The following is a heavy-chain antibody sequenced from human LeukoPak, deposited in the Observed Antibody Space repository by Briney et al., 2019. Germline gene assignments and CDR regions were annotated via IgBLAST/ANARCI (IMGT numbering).Heavy chain of an antibody. V-gene: IGHV3-23*01. J-gene: IGHJ4*02. CDR1: GFTFNNYA. CDR2: IDDRGATT. CDR3: AKGVRVHSGPYYFDC. Sequence: GGSLRLSCAASGFTFNNYAMSWVRQAPGKGLEWVSVIDDRGATTKYADSVKGRFTISRDNSKNTLYLQMNSLRAEDTAVYYCAKGVRVHSGPYYFDCWGQGTLVAVSS. D-gene: IGHD1-1*01.